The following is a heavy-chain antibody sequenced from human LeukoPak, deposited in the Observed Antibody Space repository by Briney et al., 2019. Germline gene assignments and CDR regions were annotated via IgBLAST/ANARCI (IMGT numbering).Heavy chain of an antibody. CDR1: GFTFSSYW. Sequence: PGGSLRLSCAASGFTFSSYWMHWVRQAPGKGLVWVSRINSDGSSTSYADSVKGGFTISRDSAKNTLYLEMNSLRAEDTAVYYCARYNWNSAPFDYWGQGTLVTVSS. J-gene: IGHJ4*02. V-gene: IGHV3-74*01. CDR3: ARYNWNSAPFDY. CDR2: INSDGSST. D-gene: IGHD1-7*01.